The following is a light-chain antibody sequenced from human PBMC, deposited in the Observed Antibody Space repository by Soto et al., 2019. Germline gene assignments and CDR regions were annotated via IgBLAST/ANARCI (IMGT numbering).Light chain of an antibody. Sequence: QSVLTQPASVSGSPGQSITISCTGTSRDVGGYNYVSWHQQHPGKAPKVIITEVSNRPSGVSNRFSGSKSGNTASLTISGLQAEDEADYYCASYTSSSTSVIFGRGTKVTVL. V-gene: IGLV2-14*01. CDR2: EVS. CDR1: SRDVGGYNY. J-gene: IGLJ6*01. CDR3: ASYTSSSTSVI.